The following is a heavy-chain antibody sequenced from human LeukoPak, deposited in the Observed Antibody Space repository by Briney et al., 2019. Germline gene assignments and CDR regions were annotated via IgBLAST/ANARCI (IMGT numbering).Heavy chain of an antibody. J-gene: IGHJ5*02. CDR1: GASVSDYS. V-gene: IGHV4-4*07. CDR3: ARGHSSSSFDP. CDR2: IYTSGST. D-gene: IGHD6-13*01. Sequence: PSETLSLTCTVSGASVSDYSWTWIRQPPGKGLEWIGRIYTSGSTNYNPSLKSRVTMSVDTSKNQFSLKLSSVTAADTAVYYCARGHSSSSFDPWGQGTLVTVSS.